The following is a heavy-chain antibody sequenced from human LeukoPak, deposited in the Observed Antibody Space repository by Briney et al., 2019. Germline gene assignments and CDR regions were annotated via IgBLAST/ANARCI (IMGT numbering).Heavy chain of an antibody. CDR2: IYSGGST. J-gene: IGHJ6*02. D-gene: IGHD6-19*01. Sequence: GGSLRLSCAASGFTFSSYSMNWVRQAPGKGLEWVSVIYSGGSTYYADSVKGRFTISRDNSKNTLYLQMNSLRAEDTAVYYRARADLAVAGLYYYYYGMDVWGQGTTVTVSS. CDR1: GFTFSSYS. CDR3: ARADLAVAGLYYYYYGMDV. V-gene: IGHV3-66*01.